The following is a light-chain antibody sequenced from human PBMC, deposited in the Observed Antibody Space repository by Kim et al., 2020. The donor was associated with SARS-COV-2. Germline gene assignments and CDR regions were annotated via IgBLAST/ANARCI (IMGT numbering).Light chain of an antibody. CDR3: QQYYSPPS. J-gene: IGKJ3*01. Sequence: DIVMTQSPDSLAVSLGERATINCKSSQRVFFGAKNKNSVAWYQHRPGQPPKLLIYGASTRESGVPDRFSGSGSGTDFTLTISSLQAEDVAVYYCQQYYSPPSFSRGTKVDIK. CDR1: QRVFFGAKNKNS. CDR2: GAS. V-gene: IGKV4-1*01.